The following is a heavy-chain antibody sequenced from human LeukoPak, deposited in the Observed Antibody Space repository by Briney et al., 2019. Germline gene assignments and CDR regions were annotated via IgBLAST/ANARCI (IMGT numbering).Heavy chain of an antibody. J-gene: IGHJ3*01. CDR1: GFTFSSYG. V-gene: IGHV3-7*01. CDR2: IKEDGSEK. CDR3: ARVRVATTGRYDALNL. D-gene: IGHD5-12*01. Sequence: GRSLRLSCAASGFTFSSYGMHWVRQAPGKGLEWVANIKEDGSEKYYVDSVKGRFIISRDNAKNSLYLQMNSLRADDTAVYYCARVRVATTGRYDALNLWGQGTMVTVSS.